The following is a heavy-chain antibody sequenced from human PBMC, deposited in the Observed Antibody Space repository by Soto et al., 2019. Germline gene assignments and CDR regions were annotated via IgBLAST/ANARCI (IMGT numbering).Heavy chain of an antibody. CDR1: GGSISSYY. CDR3: ARQGSGSYYRLDYYYYYMDV. V-gene: IGHV4-59*08. J-gene: IGHJ6*03. CDR2: IYYSGST. Sequence: NPSETLSLTCTVSGGSISSYYWSWIRQPPGKGLEWIGYIYYSGSTNYNPSPKSRVTISVDTSKNQFSLKLSSVTAADTAVYYCARQGSGSYYRLDYYYYYMDVWGKGTTVTVSS. D-gene: IGHD3-10*01.